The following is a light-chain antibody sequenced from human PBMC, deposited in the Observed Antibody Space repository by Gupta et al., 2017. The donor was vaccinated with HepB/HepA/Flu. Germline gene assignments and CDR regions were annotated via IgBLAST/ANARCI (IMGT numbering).Light chain of an antibody. CDR2: RNN. Sequence: QSVLTQPPSASGTPGPRVPIPCSGSSSNIGTYNVYWYQQVPGTAPKLLIYRNNQRPSGVPDRFSGSKSGTSASLAISGLRSEDEADYYCAAWDDSLWGLFGGGTKLTVL. CDR3: AAWDDSLWGL. J-gene: IGLJ2*01. V-gene: IGLV1-47*01. CDR1: SSNIGTYN.